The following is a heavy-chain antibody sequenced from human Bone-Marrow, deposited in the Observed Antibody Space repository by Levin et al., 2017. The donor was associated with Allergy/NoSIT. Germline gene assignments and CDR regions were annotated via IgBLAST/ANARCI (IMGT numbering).Heavy chain of an antibody. CDR1: GGSVTSASYY. Sequence: SETLSLTCTVSGGSVTSASYYWSWIRQHPGKGLEWIGYVYYSGTTYYNPSLKSRVSISLDTSKSQFSLRLSPVTAADTAVYFCAREGVVVVQVAIGTGFNYYYYMDVWGRGTTVTVSS. CDR3: AREGVVVVQVAIGTGFNYYYYMDV. J-gene: IGHJ6*03. D-gene: IGHD2-21*01. V-gene: IGHV4-31*03. CDR2: VYYSGTT.